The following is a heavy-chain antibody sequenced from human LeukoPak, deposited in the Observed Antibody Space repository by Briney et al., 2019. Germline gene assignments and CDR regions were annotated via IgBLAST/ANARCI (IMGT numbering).Heavy chain of an antibody. J-gene: IGHJ4*02. V-gene: IGHV3-7*03. CDR2: IKQDGSAK. CDR1: GFTFSDYW. CDR3: ARRYFDS. Sequence: GGSLRLSCAASGFTFSDYWMHWVRQAPGKGLEWVANIKQDGSAKYYVDSVKGRFTISRDNAKNSLYLQMNSPRAEDTAVYYCARRYFDSWGQGTLVTVSS.